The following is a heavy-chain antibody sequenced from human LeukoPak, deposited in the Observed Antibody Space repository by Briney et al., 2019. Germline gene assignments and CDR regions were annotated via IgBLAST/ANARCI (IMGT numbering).Heavy chain of an antibody. CDR1: GFTFSNYG. J-gene: IGHJ3*02. D-gene: IGHD3-10*01. V-gene: IGHV3-13*01. CDR3: ARGGNYFGSGTYPFPLDI. Sequence: GGSLRLSCAASGFTFSNYGMHWVRQAPGKGLEWVSAIGTGGDTYYEGSVKGRFTISRENAKNSLYLQMNSLRAGDTAVYYCARGGNYFGSGTYPFPLDIWGQGTMVTVSS. CDR2: IGTGGDT.